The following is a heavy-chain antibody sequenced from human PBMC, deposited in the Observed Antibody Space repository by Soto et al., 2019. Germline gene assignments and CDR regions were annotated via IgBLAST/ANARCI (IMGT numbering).Heavy chain of an antibody. CDR2: ISAYNGNT. Sequence: ASVKVSCKASGYTFTSYGISWVRQAPGQGLEWMGWISAYNGNTNYAQKLQGRVTMTTDTSTSTAYMELRSLRSDDTAVYYCARGDHELLWFGELLRNWFDPWGQGTLVTVSS. D-gene: IGHD3-10*01. V-gene: IGHV1-18*01. J-gene: IGHJ5*02. CDR1: GYTFTSYG. CDR3: ARGDHELLWFGELLRNWFDP.